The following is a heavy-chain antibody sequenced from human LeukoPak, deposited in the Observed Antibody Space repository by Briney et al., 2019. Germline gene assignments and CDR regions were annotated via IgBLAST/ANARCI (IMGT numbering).Heavy chain of an antibody. CDR3: ARTPNIVVACFDL. V-gene: IGHV4-31*03. J-gene: IGHJ2*01. Sequence: PSQTLSLTGTVSGGSISSGGYYWSWIRQHPGKGLEWIGYIYYSGSTYYNPSLKSRVTISVDTSKNQFSLKLSSMTAADTAVYYCARTPNIVVACFDLWGRGTLVTVSS. D-gene: IGHD2-21*01. CDR2: IYYSGST. CDR1: GGSISSGGYY.